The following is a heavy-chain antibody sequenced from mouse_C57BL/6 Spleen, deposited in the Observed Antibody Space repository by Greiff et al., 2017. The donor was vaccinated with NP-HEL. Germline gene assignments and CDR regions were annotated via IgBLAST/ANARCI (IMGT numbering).Heavy chain of an antibody. J-gene: IGHJ1*03. CDR1: GYAFSSSW. CDR2: IYPGDGDT. V-gene: IGHV1-82*01. D-gene: IGHD1-1*01. Sequence: QVQLQQSGPELVKPGASVKISCKASGYAFSSSWMIWVKQRPGKGLEWIGRIYPGDGDTNYNGKFKGKATLTADKSSSTAYMQLSSLTSEDSAVYFCARERITTVVAAGWYFDVWGTGTTVTVSS. CDR3: ARERITTVVAAGWYFDV.